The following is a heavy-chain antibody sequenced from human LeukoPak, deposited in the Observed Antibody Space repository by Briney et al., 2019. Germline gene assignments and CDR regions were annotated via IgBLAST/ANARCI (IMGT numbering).Heavy chain of an antibody. CDR3: AYSGSYGHLGY. J-gene: IGHJ4*02. CDR2: IYSSVST. D-gene: IGHD1-26*01. V-gene: IGHV4-39*01. Sequence: SETLSLTCTVSGGSTSSNAYYWAWIRQPPGKGLEWIGSIYSSVSTYYNPSLKSRVTISVDTSKNQFSLRLGSVTAADTALYYCAYSGSYGHLGYWGQGIPVTVSS. CDR1: GGSTSSNAYY.